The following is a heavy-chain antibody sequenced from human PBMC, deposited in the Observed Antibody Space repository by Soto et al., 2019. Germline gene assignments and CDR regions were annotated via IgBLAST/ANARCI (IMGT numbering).Heavy chain of an antibody. J-gene: IGHJ3*02. CDR2: ISAYNGNT. CDR3: ARDWSSGWHAFDI. D-gene: IGHD6-19*01. CDR1: GYTFTSNG. Sequence: ASVKVSCKDSGYTFTSNGISWVRQAPGQGLEWMGWISAYNGNTNYAQKLQGRVTMTTDTSTSTAYMELRSLRSDDTAVYYCARDWSSGWHAFDIWGQGTMVTVSS. V-gene: IGHV1-18*01.